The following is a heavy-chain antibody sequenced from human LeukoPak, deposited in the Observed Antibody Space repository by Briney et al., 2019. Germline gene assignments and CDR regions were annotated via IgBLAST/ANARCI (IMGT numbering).Heavy chain of an antibody. D-gene: IGHD2-15*01. J-gene: IGHJ6*02. Sequence: PSQTLSLTCTVSGGSISSGDYYWSWIRQPPGKGLEWIGYIYYSGSTYYNPSLKSRVTISVDTSKNQFPLKLSSVTAADTAVYYCARTELLPNYYYYYGMDVWGQGTTVTVSS. CDR2: IYYSGST. CDR3: ARTELLPNYYYYYGMDV. V-gene: IGHV4-30-4*01. CDR1: GGSISSGDYY.